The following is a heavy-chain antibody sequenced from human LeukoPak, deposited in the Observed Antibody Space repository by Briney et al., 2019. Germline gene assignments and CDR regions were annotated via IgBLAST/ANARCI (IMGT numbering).Heavy chain of an antibody. CDR2: ISYSGST. CDR3: ARHPDYGDRIFNY. V-gene: IGHV4-39*01. D-gene: IGHD4-17*01. Sequence: SETLSLTCTVSGGSISSSGYYWGWIRQPPGKGLEWIGSISYSGSTYYNPSLKSRVTISVDTSKNQFSLRLSSVTAADTAVYYCARHPDYGDRIFNYRGQGTLVTVSS. J-gene: IGHJ4*02. CDR1: GGSISSSGYY.